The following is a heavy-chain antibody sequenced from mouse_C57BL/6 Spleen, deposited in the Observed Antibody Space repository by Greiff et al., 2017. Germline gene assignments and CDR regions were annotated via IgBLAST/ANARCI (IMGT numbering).Heavy chain of an antibody. CDR3: ARYTQLGRYFDV. Sequence: EVQVVESGGGLVQPGGSLSLSCAASGFTFTDYYMSWVRQPPGKALEWLGFIRNKANGYTTEYSASVKGRFTISRDNSQSILYHQMNALRAEDSATYYCARYTQLGRYFDVWGTGTTVTVSS. CDR1: GFTFTDYY. D-gene: IGHD4-1*02. V-gene: IGHV7-3*01. CDR2: IRNKANGYTT. J-gene: IGHJ1*03.